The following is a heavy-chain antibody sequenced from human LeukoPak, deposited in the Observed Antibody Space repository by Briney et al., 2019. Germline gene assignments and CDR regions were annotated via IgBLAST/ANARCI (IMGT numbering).Heavy chain of an antibody. CDR1: GYTFTNYD. Sequence: ASVKVSCKASGYTFTNYDINWVRQATGQGLEWLGWMSASSGNTGYAQKFQGRVSMTRATSISTAYLELSSLTFEDTVVYYCARTPPKGDIDYWGQGTLVTVSS. J-gene: IGHJ4*02. CDR2: MSASSGNT. V-gene: IGHV1-8*01. CDR3: ARTPPKGDIDY. D-gene: IGHD2-21*02.